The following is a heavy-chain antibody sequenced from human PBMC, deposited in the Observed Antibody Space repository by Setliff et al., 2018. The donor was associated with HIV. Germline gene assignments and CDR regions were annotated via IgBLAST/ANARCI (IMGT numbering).Heavy chain of an antibody. Sequence: SETLSLTCAVYGQSISGYYWSWIRQTPGKGLEWIGEINHGGDTNYNPSLKSRVTISVDTSKNQFSLKLSSVTAADAALYYCASRVYYYDSSGYLREEGFDPWGQGTLVTVSS. CDR2: INHGGDT. J-gene: IGHJ5*02. V-gene: IGHV4-34*01. D-gene: IGHD3-22*01. CDR3: ASRVYYYDSSGYLREEGFDP. CDR1: GQSISGYY.